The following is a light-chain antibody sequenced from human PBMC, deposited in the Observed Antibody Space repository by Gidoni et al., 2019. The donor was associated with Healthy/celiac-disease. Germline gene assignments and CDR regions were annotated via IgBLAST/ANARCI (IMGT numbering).Light chain of an antibody. Sequence: EIVLTQSPATLSLSPGERATLSCRASQRVSSYLAWYHQKPGQAPRLLIYDASNRATGIPARFSGSGSGTDFTLTISSLEPEGFAVYYCQQRSNWPPAFGQGTKLEIK. CDR3: QQRSNWPPA. V-gene: IGKV3-11*01. CDR1: QRVSSY. J-gene: IGKJ2*01. CDR2: DAS.